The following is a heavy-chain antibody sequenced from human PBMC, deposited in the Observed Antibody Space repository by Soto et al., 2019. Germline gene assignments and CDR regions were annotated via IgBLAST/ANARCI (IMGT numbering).Heavy chain of an antibody. CDR1: GGTFSSYA. Sequence: SVKVSCKASGGTFSSYAISWVRQAPGQGLEWMGGIIPIFGTANYAQKFQGRVTITADESTSTAYMELSSLRSEDTAVYYCAREGRPYSSSWYYYYYGMDVWGQGTKVTVSS. CDR2: IIPIFGTA. J-gene: IGHJ6*02. D-gene: IGHD6-13*01. V-gene: IGHV1-69*13. CDR3: AREGRPYSSSWYYYYYGMDV.